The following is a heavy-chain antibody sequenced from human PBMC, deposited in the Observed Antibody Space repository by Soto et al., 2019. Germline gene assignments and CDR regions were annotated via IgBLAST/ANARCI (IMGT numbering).Heavy chain of an antibody. CDR1: GASIRSTDYY. CDR2: VYYTGST. CDR3: VRTAREGAVAPHWFDR. D-gene: IGHD2-21*02. V-gene: IGHV4-30-4*01. J-gene: IGHJ5*02. Sequence: SETLSLTXTVSGASIRSTDYYWSWIRQAPGKGLEWIGYVYYTGSTYYNPSLMSRLTISVDTSKNQFSLKLTSVTAAETAVYYCVRTAREGAVAPHWFDRWGQGTQVTVSS.